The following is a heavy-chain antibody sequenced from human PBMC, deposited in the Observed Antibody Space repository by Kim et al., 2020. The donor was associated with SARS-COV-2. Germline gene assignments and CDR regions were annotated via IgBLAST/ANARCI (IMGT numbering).Heavy chain of an antibody. CDR3: AKDLSGLAQVI. V-gene: IGHV3-23*01. CDR2: ISGSGGRT. J-gene: IGHJ4*02. Sequence: GGSLRLSCAASGFTFSSYAMSWVRQAPGKGLEWVSAISGSGGRTYYADSVKGRFTISRDNSKNTLYLQIDSLRAEDTAVYYCAKDLSGLAQVIWGQGTLAAVSS. CDR1: GFTFSSYA. D-gene: IGHD2-21*01.